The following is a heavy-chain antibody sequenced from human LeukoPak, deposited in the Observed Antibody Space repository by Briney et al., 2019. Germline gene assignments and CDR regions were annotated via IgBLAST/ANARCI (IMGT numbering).Heavy chain of an antibody. Sequence: GGSLRLSCAASGFTFSSYSMNWVRQAPGKGLEWVSYISSSSSTIYYADSVKGRFTISRDNAKNSLYLQMNSLRAEDTAVYYCAREVVPAAKGWFDPWGQGTLVTVSS. D-gene: IGHD2-2*01. V-gene: IGHV3-48*01. CDR3: AREVVPAAKGWFDP. CDR2: ISSSSSTI. CDR1: GFTFSSYS. J-gene: IGHJ5*02.